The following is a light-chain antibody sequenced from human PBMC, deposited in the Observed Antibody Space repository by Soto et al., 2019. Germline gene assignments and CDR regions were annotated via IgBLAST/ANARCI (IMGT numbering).Light chain of an antibody. V-gene: IGKV1-5*03. CDR1: QTISSW. J-gene: IGKJ1*01. CDR2: KAS. CDR3: QHYNSYSEA. Sequence: DIQMSQSPSTLSGSVGARLTITCRASQTISSWLAWYQQKPGKAPKLLIYKASTLKSGVPSRFSGSGSGTEFTLTISSLQPDDFATYYCQHYNSYSEAFGQGTKV.